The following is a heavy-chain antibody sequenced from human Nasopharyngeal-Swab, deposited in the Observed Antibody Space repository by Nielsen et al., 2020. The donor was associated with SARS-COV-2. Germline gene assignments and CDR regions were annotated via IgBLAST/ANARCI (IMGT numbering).Heavy chain of an antibody. CDR3: ARSDYDSSGYFN. Sequence: ASVKVSCKASGYTFTSYDINWVRQATGQGLEWMGWMNPNSGNTGYAQKFQGRVTMTRNTSIGTAYMELSSLRSEDTAVYYCARSDYDSSGYFNWGQGTLVTVSS. CDR2: MNPNSGNT. D-gene: IGHD3-22*01. V-gene: IGHV1-8*01. CDR1: GYTFTSYD. J-gene: IGHJ4*02.